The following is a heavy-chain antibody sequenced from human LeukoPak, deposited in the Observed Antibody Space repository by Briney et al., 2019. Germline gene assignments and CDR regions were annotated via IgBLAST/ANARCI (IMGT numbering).Heavy chain of an antibody. V-gene: IGHV3-11*01. CDR3: ARPRFLEWLSAYFDY. CDR2: ISSSGSTI. Sequence: GGSLGLSCAASGFTFSDYYMSWIRQAPGKGLEWVSYISSSGSTIYYADSVKGRFTISRDNAKNSLYLQMNSLRAEDTAVYYCARPRFLEWLSAYFDYWGQGTLVTVSS. CDR1: GFTFSDYY. D-gene: IGHD3-3*01. J-gene: IGHJ4*02.